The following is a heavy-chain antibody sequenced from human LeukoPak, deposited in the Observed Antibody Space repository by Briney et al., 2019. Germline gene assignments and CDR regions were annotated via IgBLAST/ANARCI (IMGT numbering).Heavy chain of an antibody. CDR1: GFTFSKYG. CDR3: ARDPYSSGWSYYYYGMDV. Sequence: PGGSLRLSCVASGFTFSKYGMHWVRQAPGKGLEWVAVISYDGSNKYYADSVKGRFTISRDNSKNTLYLQMNSLRAEDTAVYYCARDPYSSGWSYYYYGMDVWGQGTTVTVSS. V-gene: IGHV3-30*19. CDR2: ISYDGSNK. J-gene: IGHJ6*02. D-gene: IGHD6-19*01.